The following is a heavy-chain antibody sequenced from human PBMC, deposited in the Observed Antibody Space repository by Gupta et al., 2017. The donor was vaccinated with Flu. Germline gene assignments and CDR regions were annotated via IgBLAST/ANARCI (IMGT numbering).Heavy chain of an antibody. V-gene: IGHV3-21*01. CDR3: AILTAARLFLAGAFDI. Sequence: EVQLVVSGGGLVKPGGSLRLSCAASGFPFRSYSMNWVRQAPGKGPEWVSSISSSSSYIYYADSVKGRFTISRDNAKNSLYLQMNSLRAEDTAVYYCAILTAARLFLAGAFDIWGQGTMVTVSS. CDR1: GFPFRSYS. J-gene: IGHJ3*02. D-gene: IGHD6-6*01. CDR2: ISSSSSYI.